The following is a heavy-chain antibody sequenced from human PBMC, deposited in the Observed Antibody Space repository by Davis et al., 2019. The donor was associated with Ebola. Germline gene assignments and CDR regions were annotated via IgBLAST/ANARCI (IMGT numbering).Heavy chain of an antibody. CDR1: GGSIGSGGYF. Sequence: PSETLSLTCTVSGGSIGSGGYFWSWIRQHPGKGLEWIGYISHSGSTYYNPSLKSRVLISVDTSKSQFSLKLSSVTAADTAVYYCAKLEMASYYFEYWGQGALVTVSS. J-gene: IGHJ4*02. D-gene: IGHD5-24*01. CDR2: ISHSGST. CDR3: AKLEMASYYFEY. V-gene: IGHV4-31*03.